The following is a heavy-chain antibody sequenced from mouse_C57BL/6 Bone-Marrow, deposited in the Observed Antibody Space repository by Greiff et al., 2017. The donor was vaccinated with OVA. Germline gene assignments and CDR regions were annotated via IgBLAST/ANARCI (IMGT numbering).Heavy chain of an antibody. J-gene: IGHJ1*03. CDR1: GYTFTDYY. D-gene: IGHD1-1*01. V-gene: IGHV1-26*01. CDR3: ARGFTTVVDWYFDV. CDR2: INPNNGGT. Sequence: EVQLQQPGPELVKPGASVKISCKASGYTFTDYYMNWVKQSPGKSLEWIGDINPNNGGTSYNQKFKGKATLTVDKSSSTAYMELRSLTSEDSAVYYCARGFTTVVDWYFDVWGTGTTVTVSS.